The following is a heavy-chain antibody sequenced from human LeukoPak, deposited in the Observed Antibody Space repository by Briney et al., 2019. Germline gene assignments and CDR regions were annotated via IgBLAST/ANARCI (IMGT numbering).Heavy chain of an antibody. D-gene: IGHD5-12*01. J-gene: IGHJ4*02. CDR1: GGSISRYY. CDR3: ARANRYDLFFDY. CDR2: IYYSGSS. V-gene: IGHV4-59*01. Sequence: SETLSLTCTVSGGSISRYYWSWIRQPPGKGLEWIGYIYYSGSSNYNPSLKSRVTISVDTSKNQISLKLSSVTAADTAVYYCARANRYDLFFDYWGQGTLVTVSS.